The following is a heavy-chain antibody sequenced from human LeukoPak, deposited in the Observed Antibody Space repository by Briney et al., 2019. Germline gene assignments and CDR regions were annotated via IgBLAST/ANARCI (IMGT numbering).Heavy chain of an antibody. J-gene: IGHJ4*02. Sequence: PSETLSLTCAVYGGSFSGYYWSWIRQPPGKGLEWTGEINHTGSTNYNPSLKSRVTISVDTSKNQCSLKLSSVTAADTAVYYCARVLWEPCYFDYWGQGTLVTVSS. CDR1: GGSFSGYY. CDR3: ARVLWEPCYFDY. CDR2: INHTGST. D-gene: IGHD1-26*01. V-gene: IGHV4-34*01.